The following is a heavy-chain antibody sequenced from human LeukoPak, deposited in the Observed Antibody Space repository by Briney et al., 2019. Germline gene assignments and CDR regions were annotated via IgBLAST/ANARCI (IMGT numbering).Heavy chain of an antibody. Sequence: SETLSLTCTVSGGSINNYYWSWIRQPPGKGLEWIGSIYSSGSTNYSPSLKSRVIISVDTTKSQFSLKLSSLTAADTAMYYCARHGANGHSYGAYLDYWGQGTLVTVSS. J-gene: IGHJ4*02. V-gene: IGHV4-59*08. CDR2: IYSSGST. D-gene: IGHD5-18*01. CDR3: ARHGANGHSYGAYLDY. CDR1: GGSINNYY.